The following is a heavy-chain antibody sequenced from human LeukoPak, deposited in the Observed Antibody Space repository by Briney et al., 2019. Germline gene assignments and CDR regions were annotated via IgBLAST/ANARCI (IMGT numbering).Heavy chain of an antibody. J-gene: IGHJ4*02. Sequence: PGGSLRLSCAASGFTFSSYAMSWVRQAPGKGLEWVSGITGSGGTTHHADSVTGRFTISRDNSKNTLFLQMNSLRVEDTALYYCARAYGSSGYYQLPIDYWGQGTLVTVSS. D-gene: IGHD3-22*01. V-gene: IGHV3-23*01. CDR3: ARAYGSSGYYQLPIDY. CDR1: GFTFSSYA. CDR2: ITGSGGTT.